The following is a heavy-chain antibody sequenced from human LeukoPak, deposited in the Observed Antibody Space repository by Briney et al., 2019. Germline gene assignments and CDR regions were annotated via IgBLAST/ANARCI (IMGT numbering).Heavy chain of an antibody. CDR1: GFTFSSSA. CDR3: ASVYYYDAFDI. J-gene: IGHJ3*02. D-gene: IGHD3-22*01. CDR2: ISGSGGST. Sequence: GGSLRLSCAASGFTFSSSAMSWARQAPGKGLEWVSAISGSGGSTYYADSVKGRFTISRDNSKNTLYLQMNSLSAEDTAVYYCASVYYYDAFDIWGQGTMVTVSS. V-gene: IGHV3-23*01.